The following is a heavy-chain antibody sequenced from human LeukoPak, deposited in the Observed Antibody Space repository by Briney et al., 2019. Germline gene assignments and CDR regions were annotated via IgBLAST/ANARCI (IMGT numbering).Heavy chain of an antibody. J-gene: IGHJ5*02. CDR1: GFTFSSYS. D-gene: IGHD3-3*01. CDR2: ISSSSSYI. CDR3: AGFSYYDFWSGYYMTQNWFDP. V-gene: IGHV3-21*01. Sequence: GGSLRLSCAASGFTFSSYSMNWVRQAPGKGLEWVSSISSSSSYIYYADSVKGRFTISRDNAKNSLYLQMNSLRAEDTAVYYCAGFSYYDFWSGYYMTQNWFDPWGQGTLVTVSS.